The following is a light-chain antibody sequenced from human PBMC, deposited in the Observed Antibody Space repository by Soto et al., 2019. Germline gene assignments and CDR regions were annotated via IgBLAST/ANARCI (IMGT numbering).Light chain of an antibody. CDR1: SSDVGGYNF. Sequence: QSALTQPASVSGCPGQSITISCTGTSSDVGGYNFVSWYQQHPGKAPKLMIHDVSELPSGVSNRFSGSKSGNTASLTISGLQAEDAADYYCSSSTSISTVVFGGGTKLTVL. V-gene: IGLV2-14*03. J-gene: IGLJ3*02. CDR3: SSSTSISTVV. CDR2: DVS.